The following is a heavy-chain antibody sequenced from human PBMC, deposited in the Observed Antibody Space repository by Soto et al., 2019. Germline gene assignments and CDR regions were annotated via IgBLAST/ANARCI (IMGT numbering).Heavy chain of an antibody. CDR3: ARRTGTAPRFDY. D-gene: IGHD1-7*01. Sequence: QVQLGESGGGVVQPGRSLRLSCSASGFTFSDFEMYWVRQAPGKGLDWVSFISYDGSNQYYAGSVKGRFTVSRDNSKNTLFLLMNSLRPEDTAVYFCARRTGTAPRFDYWGQGTLVTVSS. J-gene: IGHJ4*02. CDR1: GFTFSDFE. V-gene: IGHV3-30-3*01. CDR2: ISYDGSNQ.